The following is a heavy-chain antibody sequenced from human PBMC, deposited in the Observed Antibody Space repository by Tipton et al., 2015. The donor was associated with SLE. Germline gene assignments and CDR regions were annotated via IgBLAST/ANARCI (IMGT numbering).Heavy chain of an antibody. CDR2: ISSSGSTI. Sequence: SLRLSCAASGFTFSDYYMSWIRQAPGKGLEWVSYISSSGSTICYADSVKGRFTISRDNAKNSLYLQMNSLRAEDTAVYYCARRTMITAGWYFDLWGRGTLVTVSS. J-gene: IGHJ2*01. D-gene: IGHD3-22*01. CDR3: ARRTMITAGWYFDL. V-gene: IGHV3-11*01. CDR1: GFTFSDYY.